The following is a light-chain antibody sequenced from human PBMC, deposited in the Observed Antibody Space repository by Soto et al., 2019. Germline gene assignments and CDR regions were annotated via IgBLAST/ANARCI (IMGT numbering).Light chain of an antibody. CDR1: SSDVGGYNY. CDR2: EVS. V-gene: IGLV2-8*01. J-gene: IGLJ1*01. CDR3: SSYAGSNNFEI. Sequence: SVLTHPPSASGSPGQSVTISCTGTSSDVGGYNYVSWYQQHPGKAPKLMIYEVSKRPSGVPDRFSGSKSGNTASLTVSGLQAEDEADYYCSSYAGSNNFEIFGTGTKVTVL.